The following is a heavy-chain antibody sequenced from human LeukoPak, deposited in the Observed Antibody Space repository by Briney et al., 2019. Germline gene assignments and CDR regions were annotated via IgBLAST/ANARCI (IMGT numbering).Heavy chain of an antibody. CDR3: ARHQGNWYIPA. CDR1: GFTVSSNY. J-gene: IGHJ5*02. D-gene: IGHD6-13*01. Sequence: VGSLTLSSAASGFTVSSNYMSWVRQTAGKHLEWVSVVYTSGKTYYADSVKGRSTSSRDISKNTLYLQMNSLRAEDTAVYYCARHQGNWYIPAWGQGTLVTVSS. CDR2: VYTSGKT. V-gene: IGHV3-53*01.